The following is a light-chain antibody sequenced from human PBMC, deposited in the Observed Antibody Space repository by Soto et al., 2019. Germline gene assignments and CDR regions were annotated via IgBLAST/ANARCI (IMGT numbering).Light chain of an antibody. J-gene: IGKJ1*01. V-gene: IGKV3-15*01. Sequence: ELVMTQSPATLSVSPGETATLSCRASQSVYNNLAWYQQSPGQAPRLLIHGASTRATGVPAKVSGSGSGTEFTLTISSLQSEDFAVYYCQQRSKWPRTFGQGTKWIS. CDR2: GAS. CDR3: QQRSKWPRT. CDR1: QSVYNN.